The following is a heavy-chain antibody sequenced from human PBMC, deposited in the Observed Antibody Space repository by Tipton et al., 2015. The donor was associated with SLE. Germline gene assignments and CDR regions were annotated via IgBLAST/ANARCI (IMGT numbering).Heavy chain of an antibody. CDR2: ISSSSSTI. CDR1: GFTFSSYW. J-gene: IGHJ2*01. CDR3: ARGYFDL. V-gene: IGHV3-48*01. Sequence: SLRLSCAASGFTFSSYWMHWVRQAPGKGLEWVSYISSSSSTIYYADSVKGRFTISRDNAKNSLYLQMNSLRAEDTAVYYCARGYFDLWGRGTLVTVSS.